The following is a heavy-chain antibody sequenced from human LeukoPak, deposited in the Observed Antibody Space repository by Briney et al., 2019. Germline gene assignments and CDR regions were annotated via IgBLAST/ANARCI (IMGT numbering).Heavy chain of an antibody. J-gene: IGHJ4*02. V-gene: IGHV1-2*06. CDR1: GYTFTGYY. Sequence: ASVKVSCKASGYTFTGYYMHWVRQAPGQGLEWMGRINPNSGGTNYAQKFQGRVTMTRDTSISTAYMELSRLRSDDTAVYHFERAAYSSGWYACWGQGTLVTVSS. CDR3: ERAAYSSGWYAC. D-gene: IGHD6-19*01. CDR2: INPNSGGT.